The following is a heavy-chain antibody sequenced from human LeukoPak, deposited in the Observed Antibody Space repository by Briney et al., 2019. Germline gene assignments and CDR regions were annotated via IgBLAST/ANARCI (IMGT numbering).Heavy chain of an antibody. D-gene: IGHD1-26*01. CDR1: GFSFSNYG. V-gene: IGHV3-33*06. CDR3: AKPTSGSGSFLIDY. J-gene: IGHJ4*02. Sequence: GSLRLSCAASGFSFSNYGMHWVRQAPGKGLEWVAVIWDDGSYKYYADSVKGRFTISRDNSKNTLYLQMNSLRDEDTAVYYCAKPTSGSGSFLIDYWGQGTLVTASS. CDR2: IWDDGSYK.